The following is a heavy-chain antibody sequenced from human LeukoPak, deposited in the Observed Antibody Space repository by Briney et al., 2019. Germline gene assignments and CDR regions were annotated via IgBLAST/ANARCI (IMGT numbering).Heavy chain of an antibody. CDR3: ASLYGFYDYVWGSYRYTDDAFDI. CDR2: IYTSGST. D-gene: IGHD3-16*02. CDR1: GGSISSGSYY. J-gene: IGHJ3*02. Sequence: SETLSLTCTVSGGSISSGSYYWSWIRQPAGKGLEWIGRIYTSGSTNYNPSLKSRVTLSVDTSKNQFSLKLSSVTAADTAVYYCASLYGFYDYVWGSYRYTDDAFDIWGQGTMVTVSS. V-gene: IGHV4-61*02.